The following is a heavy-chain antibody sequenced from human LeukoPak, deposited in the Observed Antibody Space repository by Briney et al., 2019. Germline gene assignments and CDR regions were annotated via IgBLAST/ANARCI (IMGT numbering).Heavy chain of an antibody. CDR1: GGSISSGSYY. CDR2: IYTSGIT. Sequence: SETLSLTCTVSGGSISSGSYYWSWIRQPAGKGLEWVGRIYTSGITNYNPSLKSRVTISVDTSKNQFSLKLSSVTAADTAVYYCARDRYYYDSSARYFDYWGQGTLVTVSS. CDR3: ARDRYYYDSSARYFDY. D-gene: IGHD3-22*01. J-gene: IGHJ4*02. V-gene: IGHV4-61*02.